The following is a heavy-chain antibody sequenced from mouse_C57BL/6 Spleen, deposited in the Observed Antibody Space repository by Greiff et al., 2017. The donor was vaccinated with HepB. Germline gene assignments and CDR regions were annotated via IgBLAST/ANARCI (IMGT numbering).Heavy chain of an antibody. Sequence: QVQLQQPGAELVRPGSSVKLSCKASGYTFTSYWMDWVKQSPGQGLEWIGNIYPSDSETHYNQKFKDKATLTVDKSSSQAYMQLSSLTSEDSAVYYCARGEDIYGNSDYWGQGTTLTVSS. J-gene: IGHJ2*01. D-gene: IGHD2-1*01. CDR3: ARGEDIYGNSDY. V-gene: IGHV1-61*01. CDR1: GYTFTSYW. CDR2: IYPSDSET.